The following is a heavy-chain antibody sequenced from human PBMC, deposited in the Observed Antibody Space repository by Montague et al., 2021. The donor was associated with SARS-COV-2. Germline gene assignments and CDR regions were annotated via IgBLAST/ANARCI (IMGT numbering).Heavy chain of an antibody. CDR3: ARDRSGVYPWTTTDAFDI. Sequence: SVKVSCKASGYTFTSYGISWVRQAPGQGLEWMGWISAYNGNTNYAQKLQGRVTMTTDTSTSTAYMELRSLRSDDTAVYYCARDRSGVYPWTTTDAFDIWGQGTMVTVSS. V-gene: IGHV1-18*01. J-gene: IGHJ3*02. CDR2: ISAYNGNT. D-gene: IGHD3-10*01. CDR1: GYTFTSYG.